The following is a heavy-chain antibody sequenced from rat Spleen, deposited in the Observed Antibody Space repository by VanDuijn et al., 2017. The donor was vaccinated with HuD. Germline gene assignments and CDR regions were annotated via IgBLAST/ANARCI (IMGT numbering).Heavy chain of an antibody. D-gene: IGHD1-12*02. CDR3: TRRALVGGYVMDA. CDR2: ITNSGGST. Sequence: EVQLVESGGGLVQPGRSLKLSCAASGFTFSNYGMAWVRQAPTKGLEWVASITNSGGSTYYRDSVKGRFTISRDNAKSTLYLQMDSLRSEDTATYYCTRRALVGGYVMDAWGQGASVTVSS. V-gene: IGHV5-27*01. CDR1: GFTFSNYG. J-gene: IGHJ4*01.